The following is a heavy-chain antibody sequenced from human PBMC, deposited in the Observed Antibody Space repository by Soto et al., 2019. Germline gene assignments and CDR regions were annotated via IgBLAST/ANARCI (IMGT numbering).Heavy chain of an antibody. V-gene: IGHV3-33*01. Sequence: GGYLRLYCAASGFTFSSYGMHWVRQALGKGLEWVAVIWYDGSNKYYADSVKGRFTISRDNSKNTLYLQMNSLRAEDTAVYYVARGEGGITIFVVVINHSHPYLIDFWCQGTTVIGSS. CDR1: GFTFSSYG. CDR3: ARGEGGITIFVVVINHSHPYLIDF. J-gene: IGHJ6*02. CDR2: IWYDGSNK. D-gene: IGHD3-3*01.